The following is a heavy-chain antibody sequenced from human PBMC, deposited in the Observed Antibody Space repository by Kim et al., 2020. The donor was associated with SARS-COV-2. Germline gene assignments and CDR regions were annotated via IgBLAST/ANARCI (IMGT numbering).Heavy chain of an antibody. J-gene: IGHJ3*02. CDR3: ARDPIGRLGLESDTFDI. Sequence: VKGRFTISRDNSKNTLYLQMNSLRAEDTAVYYCARDPIGRLGLESDTFDIWGQGTMVTVSS. D-gene: IGHD1-1*01. V-gene: IGHV3-30*07.